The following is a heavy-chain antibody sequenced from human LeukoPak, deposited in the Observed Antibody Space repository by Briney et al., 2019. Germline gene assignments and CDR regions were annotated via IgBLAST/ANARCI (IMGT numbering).Heavy chain of an antibody. CDR2: IYYSGST. V-gene: IGHV4-59*01. CDR1: GGSISSYY. J-gene: IGHJ6*03. D-gene: IGHD5-24*01. CDR3: ARDQGDGYNYYYYYYMDV. Sequence: PSETLSLTCTVSGGSISSYYWSWIRQPPGKELEWIGYIYYSGSTNYNPSLKSRVTISVDTSKNQFSLKLSSVTAADTAVYYCARDQGDGYNYYYYYYMDVWGKGTTVTVSS.